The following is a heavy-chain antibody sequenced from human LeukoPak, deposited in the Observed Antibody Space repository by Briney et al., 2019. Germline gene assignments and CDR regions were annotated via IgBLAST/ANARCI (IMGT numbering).Heavy chain of an antibody. J-gene: IGHJ4*02. CDR1: GFTFSNYG. V-gene: IGHV3-33*06. Sequence: GRSLRLSCAASGFTFSNYGMHWVRQAPGKGLEWVAVIWHDGSNKYYADSVKGRFTISRDNSKNRLYLQMNSLRAEDTAVYYCANNFDYWGQGTLVTVSS. CDR2: IWHDGSNK. CDR3: ANNFDY.